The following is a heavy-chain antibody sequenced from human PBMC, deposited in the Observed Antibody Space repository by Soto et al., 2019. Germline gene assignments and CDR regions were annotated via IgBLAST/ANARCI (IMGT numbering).Heavy chain of an antibody. J-gene: IGHJ6*02. D-gene: IGHD6-19*01. V-gene: IGHV4-31*03. CDR3: ASSPVTGIYYAMDV. Sequence: KPSETLSLTCTVSGGSISSGGYYWSWIRQHPGKGLEWIGNIYYTGSTHYDPSLKSRITISLDTSKNQISLKLSSLTAADTAVYYWASSPVTGIYYAMDVWGQGTTVTVSS. CDR1: GGSISSGGYY. CDR2: IYYTGST.